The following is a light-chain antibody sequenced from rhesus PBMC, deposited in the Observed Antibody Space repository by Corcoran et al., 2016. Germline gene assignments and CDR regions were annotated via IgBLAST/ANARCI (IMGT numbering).Light chain of an antibody. CDR3: QQYDDFPLA. V-gene: IGKV1-19*01. CDR1: QGISSW. J-gene: IGKJ4*01. CDR2: SAS. Sequence: DIQMTQSPSSLSASVVDTVTITCRASQGISSWLAWYQQKPGKAPKPLIYSASGLQSGVPSRFSGSGSGTHYTLTITSLQPEGFATYYCQQYDDFPLACGGGTKVEV.